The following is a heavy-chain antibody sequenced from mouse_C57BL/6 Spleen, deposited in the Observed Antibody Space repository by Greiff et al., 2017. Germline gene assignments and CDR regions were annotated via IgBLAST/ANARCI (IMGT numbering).Heavy chain of an antibody. CDR1: GYTFTDYY. J-gene: IGHJ2*01. V-gene: IGHV1-76*01. D-gene: IGHD1-1*01. Sequence: QVQLKESGAELVRPGASVKLSCKASGYTFTDYYINWVKQRPGQGLEWIARIYPGSGNTYYNEKFKGKATLTAEKSSSTAYMQLSSLTSEDSAVYFCARGGYYAYFDYWGQGTTLTVSS. CDR3: ARGGYYAYFDY. CDR2: IYPGSGNT.